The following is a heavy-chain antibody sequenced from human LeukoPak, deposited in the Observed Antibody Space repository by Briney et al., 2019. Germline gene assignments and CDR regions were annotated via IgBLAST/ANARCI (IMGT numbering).Heavy chain of an antibody. J-gene: IGHJ5*02. CDR1: GFTLNNFD. CDR2: ISPAGAT. Sequence: GGSLRLSCAASGFTLNNFDIHWVRQVTGRGLAWVSTISPAGATFYSVSVEGRFTISREDAKNSVFLQMNSLTGADTALYHCTRGRGYSDLRSAWNWLAPWGQGTRVTVSS. V-gene: IGHV3-13*01. CDR3: TRGRGYSDLRSAWNWLAP. D-gene: IGHD3-3*01.